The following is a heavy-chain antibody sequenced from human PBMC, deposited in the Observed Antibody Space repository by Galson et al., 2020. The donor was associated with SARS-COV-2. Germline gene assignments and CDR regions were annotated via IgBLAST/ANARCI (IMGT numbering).Heavy chain of an antibody. J-gene: IGHJ3*02. V-gene: IGHV3-33*01. CDR2: IWYDGSNK. Sequence: GGSLRLSCAVSGFTFSSYCMHWVRQAPGKGLEWVAVIWYDGSNKYDADSVKGRFTISRDNSKNTLYLQMNSLRAEDTAVYYCAGSRARGSGCCYYHGAFGIWDEGKIVIVSS. D-gene: IGHD3-10*01. CDR1: GFTFSSYC. CDR3: AGSRARGSGCCYYHGAFGI.